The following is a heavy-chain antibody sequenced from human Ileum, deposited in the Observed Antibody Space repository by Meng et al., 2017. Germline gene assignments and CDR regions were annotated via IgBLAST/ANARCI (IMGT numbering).Heavy chain of an antibody. J-gene: IGHJ6*02. CDR1: GLTFSGFE. Sequence: GGSLRLSCPASGLTFSGFEMNWVRQAPGKGLEWVAYISSSGSTMYYSDSVKGRFTISRDNAKNSLFLQMNSLRAEDTAVYYCARESLTITMVRGVTTYYYYGMDVWGQGTTVTVSS. CDR2: ISSSGSTM. V-gene: IGHV3-48*03. D-gene: IGHD3-10*01. CDR3: ARESLTITMVRGVTTYYYYGMDV.